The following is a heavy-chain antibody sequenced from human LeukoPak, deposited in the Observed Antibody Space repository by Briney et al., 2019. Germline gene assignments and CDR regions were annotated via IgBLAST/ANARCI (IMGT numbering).Heavy chain of an antibody. CDR3: ASILSYCSSTTCYATGMDV. D-gene: IGHD2-2*01. V-gene: IGHV1-2*02. CDR2: INPNSGGT. J-gene: IGHJ6*04. CDR1: GYAFNSYY. Sequence: ASVKVSCKASGYAFNSYYMHWVRQAPGQGLEWMGWINPNSGGTNYAQKFQGRVTMTRDTSISTAYMELSRLRSDDTAVYYCASILSYCSSTTCYATGMDVWGKGTTVTVSS.